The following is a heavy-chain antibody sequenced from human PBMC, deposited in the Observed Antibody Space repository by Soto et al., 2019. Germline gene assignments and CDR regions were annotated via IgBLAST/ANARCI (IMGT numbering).Heavy chain of an antibody. V-gene: IGHV3-30*04. D-gene: IGHD2-2*01. CDR3: ARDLSGGSADYYFDY. CDR1: GFTFSTYP. Sequence: QVQLVESGGGVVQPGRSLRLSCAASGFTFSTYPMHWVRQAPGKGLEWVAVVSYDGRNKYHADSVKGRFTISRDNSKNKVYLQMNSLRAEDTAVYYCARDLSGGSADYYFDYWGQGTLVTVSS. J-gene: IGHJ4*02. CDR2: VSYDGRNK.